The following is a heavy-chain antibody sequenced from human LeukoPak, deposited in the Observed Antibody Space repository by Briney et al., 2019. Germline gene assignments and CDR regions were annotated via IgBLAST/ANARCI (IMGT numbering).Heavy chain of an antibody. CDR3: AGPRMRQEGYYGMDV. V-gene: IGHV5-51*01. CDR1: GYRFTSYW. D-gene: IGHD2-8*01. CDR2: IYPADSDT. J-gene: IGHJ6*04. Sequence: GESLKISCKGSGYRFTSYWTGWVRQMPGKGLEWMGIIYPADSDTRYSPSFQGQVTISADKSITTAYLQWSSLKASDTAMYYCAGPRMRQEGYYGMDVWGKGTTVTVSS.